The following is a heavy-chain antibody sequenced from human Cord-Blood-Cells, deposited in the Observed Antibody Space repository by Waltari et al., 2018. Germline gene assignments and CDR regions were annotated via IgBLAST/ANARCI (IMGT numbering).Heavy chain of an antibody. Sequence: QVQLQESGPGLVKPSQTLSLTCTVSGGSISSGGYYWSWIRQPPGKGLEWIGYIYYSGSTYYKPSLKSRVTISVDTSKNQFSLKLSSVTAADTAVYYCGAGYCSSTSCYYFDYWGQGTLVTVSS. CDR1: GGSISSGGYY. D-gene: IGHD2-2*01. CDR3: GAGYCSSTSCYYFDY. J-gene: IGHJ4*02. V-gene: IGHV4-31*03. CDR2: IYYSGST.